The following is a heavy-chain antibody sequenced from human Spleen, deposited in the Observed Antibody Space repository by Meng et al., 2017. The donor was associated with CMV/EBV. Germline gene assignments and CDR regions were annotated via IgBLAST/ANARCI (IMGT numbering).Heavy chain of an antibody. CDR1: GGSISSYY. V-gene: IGHV4-59*01. CDR2: VYYTGDT. Sequence: GSLRLSCTVSGGSISSYYWSWIRQPPGKGLEWIGYVYYTGDTNYNPSLKSRVTISTDTSKNQFSLNLSSVIAADTAFYYCARLGAASFDYWGQGILVTVSS. J-gene: IGHJ4*02. D-gene: IGHD3-16*01. CDR3: ARLGAASFDY.